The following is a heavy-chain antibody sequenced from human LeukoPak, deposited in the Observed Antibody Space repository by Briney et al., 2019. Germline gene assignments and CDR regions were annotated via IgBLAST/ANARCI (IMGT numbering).Heavy chain of an antibody. Sequence: GGSLRLSCAASGFTFTGYTMSSVSQAPGKGLEWVSAISGSGGSTYYADSVKGRFTISRDNSKNTQYLQMNGLRAEDTGLYCCAKDPGANGDFWSLYYSGKSHWFDPWGQGTLVTVSS. D-gene: IGHD3-3*01. V-gene: IGHV3-23*01. CDR3: AKDPGANGDFWSLYYSGKSHWFDP. CDR1: GFTFTGYT. J-gene: IGHJ5*02. CDR2: ISGSGGST.